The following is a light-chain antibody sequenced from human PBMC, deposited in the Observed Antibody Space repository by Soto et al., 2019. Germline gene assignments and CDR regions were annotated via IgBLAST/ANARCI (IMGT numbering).Light chain of an antibody. CDR1: QDISNY. CDR2: DAS. Sequence: DIQMTQSPSSLSASVGDRVTITFRASQDISNYLNWYQQKLGKAPKLLIYDASNLETGVPSRFSGSGSGTDFTFTISSLQPEDIATYYCQQYSHLITFGQGTRLEI. CDR3: QQYSHLIT. J-gene: IGKJ5*01. V-gene: IGKV1-33*01.